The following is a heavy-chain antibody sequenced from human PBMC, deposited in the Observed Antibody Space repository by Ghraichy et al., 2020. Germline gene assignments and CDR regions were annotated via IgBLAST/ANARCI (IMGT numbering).Heavy chain of an antibody. Sequence: GGSLRLSCAASGFTFSSYGMHWVRQAPGKGLEWVAVISYDGSNKYYADSVKGRFTISRDNSKNTLYLQMNSLRAEDTAVYYCAKDPSFDYWGQGTLVTVSS. CDR1: GFTFSSYG. V-gene: IGHV3-30*18. J-gene: IGHJ4*02. CDR2: ISYDGSNK. CDR3: AKDPSFDY.